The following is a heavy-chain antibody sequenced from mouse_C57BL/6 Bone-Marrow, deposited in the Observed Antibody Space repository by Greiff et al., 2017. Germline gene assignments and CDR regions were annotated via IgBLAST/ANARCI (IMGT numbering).Heavy chain of an antibody. CDR2: IYPGHSDT. CDR1: GYTFTSYW. V-gene: IGHV1-5*01. CDR3: TPYDYDDGDY. D-gene: IGHD2-4*01. J-gene: IGHJ2*01. Sequence: VQLQQSGTVLARPGASVKLSCKTSGYTFTSYWMYWVKQRPGQGLEWIGAIYPGHSDTSYNQKFKGKAKLSAVTAASTAYMELSSLTNEDSAVYYCTPYDYDDGDYWDQGTTLTVSA.